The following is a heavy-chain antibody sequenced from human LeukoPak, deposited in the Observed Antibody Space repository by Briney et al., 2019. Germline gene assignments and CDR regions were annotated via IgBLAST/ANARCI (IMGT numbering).Heavy chain of an antibody. J-gene: IGHJ6*03. V-gene: IGHV1-18*01. CDR2: ISAYNGNT. Sequence: ASVKVSCKASGYTFTSYRISWVRQAPGQGLEWMGWISAYNGNTNYAQKLQGRVTMTTDTSTSTAYMELRSLRSDDTAVYYCARTRYCSSTSCYYYYYYYMDVWGKGTTVTISS. D-gene: IGHD2-2*01. CDR1: GYTFTSYR. CDR3: ARTRYCSSTSCYYYYYYYMDV.